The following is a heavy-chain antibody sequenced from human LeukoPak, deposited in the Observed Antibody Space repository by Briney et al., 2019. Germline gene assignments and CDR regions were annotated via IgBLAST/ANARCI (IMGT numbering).Heavy chain of an antibody. V-gene: IGHV3-23*01. Sequence: GGSLRLSCAASGFTFSSYAMHWVRQAPGKGLEWVSAISGSGGNTYYADSVKGRFTISRDNSKNSLYLQMNSLRAEDTAVYYCAKGSRVEPVAYCDYWGQGTLVTVSS. CDR2: ISGSGGNT. D-gene: IGHD2-2*01. CDR1: GFTFSSYA. J-gene: IGHJ4*02. CDR3: AKGSRVEPVAYCDY.